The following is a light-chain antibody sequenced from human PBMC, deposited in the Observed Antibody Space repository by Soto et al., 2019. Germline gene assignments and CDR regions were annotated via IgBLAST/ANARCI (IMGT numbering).Light chain of an antibody. CDR1: QNIYSN. CDR2: RAS. Sequence: ILMTQSPASLSVSPGERATLSCRASQNIYSNIAWYQQRPGQAPRLLIYRASTRATGVPPRFSGSGSGTEFTLTISSLQSEDFTVYSCLQYHNLWAFGQGTKVDIK. V-gene: IGKV3-15*01. J-gene: IGKJ1*01. CDR3: LQYHNLWA.